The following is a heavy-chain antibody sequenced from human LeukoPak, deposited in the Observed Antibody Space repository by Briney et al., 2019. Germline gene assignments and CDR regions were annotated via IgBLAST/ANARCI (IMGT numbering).Heavy chain of an antibody. V-gene: IGHV3-30*04. CDR1: GFTFSSYA. CDR3: ARDLGEWLVRGFDY. CDR2: ISYDGSNK. D-gene: IGHD3-10*01. J-gene: IGHJ4*02. Sequence: GGSLRLSCAASGFTFSSYAMHWVRQAPGKGLEWVAVISYDGSNKYYADSVKGRFTISRDNSKNTLYLQMNSLRAEDTAVYYCARDLGEWLVRGFDYWGQGTPVTVSS.